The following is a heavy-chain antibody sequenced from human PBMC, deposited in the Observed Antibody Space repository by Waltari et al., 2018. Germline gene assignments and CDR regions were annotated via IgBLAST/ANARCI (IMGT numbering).Heavy chain of an antibody. J-gene: IGHJ3*01. V-gene: IGHV4-59*01. CDR3: AKEGWNDDAST. CDR1: GGSISSYY. D-gene: IGHD1-1*01. CDR2: IYYSGGT. Sequence: QVQLQESGPGLVKPSETLSLTCTVSGGSISSYYWSWIRQPPGKGLEWIGYIYYSGGTNYNPALKSRVTISVDTSKNQFSLKLSSVTAADTAVYYCAKEGWNDDASTWGQGTMVTVSS.